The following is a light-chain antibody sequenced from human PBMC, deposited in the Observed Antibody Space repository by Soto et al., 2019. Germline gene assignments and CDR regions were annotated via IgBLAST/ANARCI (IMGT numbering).Light chain of an antibody. CDR1: QGVSNY. V-gene: IGKV1-27*01. CDR2: AAS. Sequence: DIPMTQSPSSLSASVGDRVTIACRASQGVSNYLAWFQQKPGKLPKLLIFAASALRSGVPSRFSGSGSGTDFTLTIGSLQPEDVATYYCQTYDTTPAWAFGQGTRVEI. CDR3: QTYDTTPAWA. J-gene: IGKJ1*01.